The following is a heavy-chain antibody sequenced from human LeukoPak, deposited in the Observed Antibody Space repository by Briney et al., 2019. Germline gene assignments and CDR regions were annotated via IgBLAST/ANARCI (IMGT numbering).Heavy chain of an antibody. D-gene: IGHD5-12*01. V-gene: IGHV3-7*01. CDR3: ASYSGYDPVYYYYYMDV. Sequence: GGSLRLSCAASGFTFSSYWMSWVRQSPGKELEWVANIKQDGSEKYYVDSVKGRFTIPRDNAKNSLYLQMNSLRAEDTAVYYCASYSGYDPVYYYYYMDVWGKGTTVTVSS. CDR1: GFTFSSYW. J-gene: IGHJ6*03. CDR2: IKQDGSEK.